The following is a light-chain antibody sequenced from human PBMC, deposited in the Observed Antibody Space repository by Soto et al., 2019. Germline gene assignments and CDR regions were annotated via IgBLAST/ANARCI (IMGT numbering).Light chain of an antibody. V-gene: IGLV1-40*01. Sequence: QAVVTQPPSVSGAPGQRVTISCTGSSSNIGAGYDVHWYQQLPGTAPKLLIYGNSNRPSGVPDRFSGSKSGPSASLAITGVPGEEEADYYCQSYDSSLSGSGVFGTGTKLTVL. CDR1: SSNIGAGYD. CDR2: GNS. J-gene: IGLJ1*01. CDR3: QSYDSSLSGSGV.